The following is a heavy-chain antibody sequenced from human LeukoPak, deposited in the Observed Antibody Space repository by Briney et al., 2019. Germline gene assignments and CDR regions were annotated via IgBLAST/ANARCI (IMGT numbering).Heavy chain of an antibody. Sequence: GGSLTLSCAASGFTFSSYSMSWVRQAPGKGPEWVSGISGSGGSTDYADSVKGRFTISRDNSKNTLYLQMNSLRVKDTAVYYCAKDPGYQVVYCFDYWGQGTLVTVSS. CDR1: GFTFSSYS. CDR3: AKDPGYQVVYCFDY. D-gene: IGHD2-2*01. J-gene: IGHJ4*02. CDR2: ISGSGGST. V-gene: IGHV3-23*01.